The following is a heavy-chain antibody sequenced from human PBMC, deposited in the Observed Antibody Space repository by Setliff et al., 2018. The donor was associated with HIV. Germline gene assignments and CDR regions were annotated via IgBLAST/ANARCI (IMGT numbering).Heavy chain of an antibody. CDR3: ARRIPLRQWMVPGDSFDV. D-gene: IGHD3-10*01. Sequence: SETLSLTCSVSGASMSGFYWNWIRQPAGKGLEWIGRIHSGGITNHNPSLKSRVTMSVDTSKNHFSLSLSSVTAADTAVYYCARRIPLRQWMVPGDSFDVWGRGTKVTVSS. CDR1: GASMSGFY. CDR2: IHSGGIT. J-gene: IGHJ3*01. V-gene: IGHV4-4*07.